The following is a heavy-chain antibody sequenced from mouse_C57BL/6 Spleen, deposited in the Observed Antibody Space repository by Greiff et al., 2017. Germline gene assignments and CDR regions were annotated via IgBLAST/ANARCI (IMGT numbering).Heavy chain of an antibody. CDR2: IWSGGST. CDR3: AGDDSPPRFAY. J-gene: IGHJ3*01. D-gene: IGHD2-4*01. CDR1: GFSLTSYG. Sequence: VQLQQSGPGLVQPSQSLSITCTVSGFSLTSYGVHWVRQSPGKGLEWLGVIWSGGSTDYNAAFISRLSISKDNSKSQVFFKMNSLQADDTAIYYCAGDDSPPRFAYWGQGTLVTVSA. V-gene: IGHV2-2*01.